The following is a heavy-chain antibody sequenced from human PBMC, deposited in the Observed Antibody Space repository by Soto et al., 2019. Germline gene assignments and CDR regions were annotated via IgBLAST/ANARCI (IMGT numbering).Heavy chain of an antibody. CDR2: ISYDGSNK. J-gene: IGHJ4*02. CDR1: GFTFSSYG. Sequence: GGSLRLSCAASGFTFSSYGMHWVRQAPGKGLEWVAVISYDGSNKYYADSVKGRFTISRDNSKNTLYLQMNSLRAEDTAVYYCAKGYSSSWTTTLFDYWGQGTLVTVSS. V-gene: IGHV3-30*18. D-gene: IGHD6-13*01. CDR3: AKGYSSSWTTTLFDY.